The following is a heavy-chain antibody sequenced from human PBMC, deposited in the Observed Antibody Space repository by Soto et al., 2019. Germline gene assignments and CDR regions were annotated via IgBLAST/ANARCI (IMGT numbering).Heavy chain of an antibody. CDR1: GYSFTSYW. Sequence: PGESLKISCKGSGYSFTSYWIGWVRQMPGKGLEWMGIIYPGDSDTRYSPSFQGQVTISADKSISTAYLQWSSLKASDTAMYYCARHLIAAAGTAHYYYGMDVWGQGTTVTVSS. CDR3: ARHLIAAAGTAHYYYGMDV. CDR2: IYPGDSDT. D-gene: IGHD6-13*01. V-gene: IGHV5-51*01. J-gene: IGHJ6*02.